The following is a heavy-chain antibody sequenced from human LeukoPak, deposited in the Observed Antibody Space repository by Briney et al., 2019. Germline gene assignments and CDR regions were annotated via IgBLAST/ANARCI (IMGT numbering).Heavy chain of an antibody. CDR2: IYYSGGT. V-gene: IGHV4-39*01. CDR1: GGSIISTNYY. CDR3: ARETRRTRYDTSGYYDY. J-gene: IGHJ4*02. Sequence: SETLSLTCTVSGGSIISTNYYWGWIRQPPGKGPQWIGSIYYSGGTYYNPSLKSRVTISVDTSKNQFSLKLSSVTAADTAVYSCARETRRTRYDTSGYYDYWGQGTLFTVSS. D-gene: IGHD3-22*01.